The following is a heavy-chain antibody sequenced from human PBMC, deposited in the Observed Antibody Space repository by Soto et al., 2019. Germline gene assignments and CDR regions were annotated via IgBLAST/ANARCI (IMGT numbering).Heavy chain of an antibody. CDR2: ITGSGDST. CDR1: GFTFSSHA. Sequence: EVQLLESGGGLVQPGGSLRLSCAVSGFTFSSHAMSWVRQAPGKGLECVSSITGSGDSTYYADSVKGRFTIARDKSKSTLYPQMNSPRAEDTAVDYCAKDLQFSGWLSAQTFDYWGQGTQVSVSS. V-gene: IGHV3-23*01. J-gene: IGHJ4*02. CDR3: AKDLQFSGWLSAQTFDY. D-gene: IGHD6-19*01.